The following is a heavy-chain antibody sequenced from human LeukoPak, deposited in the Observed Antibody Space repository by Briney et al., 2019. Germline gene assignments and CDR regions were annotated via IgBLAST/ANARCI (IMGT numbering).Heavy chain of an antibody. Sequence: GGSLRLSCAASGFTFSSYWMNWVRQAPGKGLEGVANIKQDGSEKYYVDSVKGRFTISRDNAKNSLYLQMNSLRAEDTAVYYCARDMAAAGSSWFDPWGQGTLVTVSS. V-gene: IGHV3-7*01. CDR2: IKQDGSEK. CDR3: ARDMAAAGSSWFDP. J-gene: IGHJ5*02. CDR1: GFTFSSYW. D-gene: IGHD6-13*01.